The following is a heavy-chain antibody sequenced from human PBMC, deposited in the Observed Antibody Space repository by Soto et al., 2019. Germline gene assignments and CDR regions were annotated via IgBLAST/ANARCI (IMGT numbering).Heavy chain of an antibody. D-gene: IGHD6-19*01. Sequence: SETLSLTCTVSGGSISSYYWSWIRQPPGKGLEWIGYIYYSGSTNYNPSLKSRVTISVDTSKNQFSLKLSSVTAADTAVYYCARVPWQWLGGYAFDIWGQGTMVTVSS. CDR2: IYYSGST. CDR1: GGSISSYY. V-gene: IGHV4-59*08. CDR3: ARVPWQWLGGYAFDI. J-gene: IGHJ3*02.